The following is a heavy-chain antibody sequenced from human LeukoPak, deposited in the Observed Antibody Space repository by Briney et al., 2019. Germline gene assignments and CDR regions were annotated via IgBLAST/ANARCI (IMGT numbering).Heavy chain of an antibody. V-gene: IGHV1-8*01. CDR1: GYTFTSYD. CDR2: MNPNSGNT. Sequence: ASVKVSCKASGYTFTSYDINWVRQATGQGLEWMGWMNPNSGNTGYARKFQGRVTMTRNTSISTAYMELSSLRSEDTAVYYCARGRGDYDFWSGYYQLDYWGQGTLVTVSS. CDR3: ARGRGDYDFWSGYYQLDY. D-gene: IGHD3-3*01. J-gene: IGHJ4*02.